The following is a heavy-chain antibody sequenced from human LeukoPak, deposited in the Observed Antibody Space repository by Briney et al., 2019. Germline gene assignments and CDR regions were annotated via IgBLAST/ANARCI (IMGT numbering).Heavy chain of an antibody. D-gene: IGHD4-23*01. CDR2: INHSGST. CDR1: GGSFSGYY. Sequence: SETLSLTCAVYGGSFSGYYWSWIRQPPGKGLEWIGEINHSGSTYYNPSIKSRVTMSVDTSQNQFSLKLSSVTAADTAVYYCARRTETVLTTVANAFDIWGPGTMVTVSS. CDR3: ARRTETVLTTVANAFDI. J-gene: IGHJ3*02. V-gene: IGHV4-34*01.